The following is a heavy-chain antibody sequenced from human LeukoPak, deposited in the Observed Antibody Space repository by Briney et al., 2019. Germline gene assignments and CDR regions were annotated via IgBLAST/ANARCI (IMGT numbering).Heavy chain of an antibody. V-gene: IGHV4-59*01. CDR2: VHYGGST. Sequence: SGTLSLTCSVSGGSITTYYWTWVRQPPGKGVECIGYVHYGGSTNYNPSLKSRVTMSEDTSTNQFSLKLSSVTAADTAVYYCARGVGATHFDYWGHGTLVTVSS. D-gene: IGHD1-26*01. CDR1: GGSITTYY. J-gene: IGHJ4*01. CDR3: ARGVGATHFDY.